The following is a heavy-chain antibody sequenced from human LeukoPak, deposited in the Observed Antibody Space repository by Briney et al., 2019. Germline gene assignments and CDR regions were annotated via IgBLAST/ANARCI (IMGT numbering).Heavy chain of an antibody. CDR3: ARARDRGGSFDY. CDR2: MNPNSGNT. CDR1: GYTFTSYD. Sequence: ASVKVSCKASGYTFTSYDINWVRQATGQGLEWMGWMNPNSGNTGYAQKFQGRVTMTRDMSTSTVYMELSSLRSEDTAVYYCARARDRGGSFDYWGQGTLVTVSS. J-gene: IGHJ4*02. D-gene: IGHD2-15*01. V-gene: IGHV1-8*01.